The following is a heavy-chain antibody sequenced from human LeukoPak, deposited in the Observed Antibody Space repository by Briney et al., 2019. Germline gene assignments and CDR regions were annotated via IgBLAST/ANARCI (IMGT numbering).Heavy chain of an antibody. J-gene: IGHJ4*02. V-gene: IGHV4-39*01. CDR2: IYYSGST. Sequence: PSETLSLTCGVSGGSISSSSYYWGWIRQPPGKGLEWVGTIYYSGSTYYNPSLKSRVTISVDTSKNQFSLEPSSVTAADTAVYYCARQGWSSASGYYFDYWGQGTLVTVSS. CDR3: ARQGWSSASGYYFDY. CDR1: GGSISSSSYY. D-gene: IGHD6-19*01.